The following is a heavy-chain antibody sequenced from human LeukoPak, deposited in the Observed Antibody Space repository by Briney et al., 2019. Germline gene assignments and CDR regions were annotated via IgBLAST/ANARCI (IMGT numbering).Heavy chain of an antibody. CDR3: ARSSNDYVWGSYMDY. V-gene: IGHV3-48*01. Sequence: PGGSLRLSCAASGFTFSSYSMNWVRQTPEKGLEWVSYISRSSSTIYYADSVKGRFTLSRDNAKNSMYLQMNSLRVEDTAVYYCARSSNDYVWGSYMDYWGQGILVTVSS. D-gene: IGHD3-16*01. CDR2: ISRSSSTI. J-gene: IGHJ4*02. CDR1: GFTFSSYS.